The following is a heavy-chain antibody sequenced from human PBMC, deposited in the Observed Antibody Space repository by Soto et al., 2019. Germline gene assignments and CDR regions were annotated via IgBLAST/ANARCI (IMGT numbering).Heavy chain of an antibody. J-gene: IGHJ6*02. Sequence: QVQLVQSGAEVKKPGSSVKVSCEASGGTFSNYAISWVRQAPGQGLEWMGGIIPIFATAKYAQKFQGRITXXXXXXXXXXXXXXXXLRSXDTAVYYCARLWSGYLLRAEDDYYYAMDVWGQGTTVTVSS. CDR1: GGTFSNYA. V-gene: IGHV1-69*01. CDR3: ARLWSGYLLRAEDDYYYAMDV. CDR2: IIPIFATA. D-gene: IGHD3-3*01.